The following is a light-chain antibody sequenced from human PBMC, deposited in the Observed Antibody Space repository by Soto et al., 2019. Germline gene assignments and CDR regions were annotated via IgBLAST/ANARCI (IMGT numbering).Light chain of an antibody. V-gene: IGKV3-11*01. CDR3: QQRSNWPPIT. CDR2: DAS. Sequence: EVGLTHSPATLSVSPGERATLSCRASQSVSSYLAWYQQKPGQAPRLLIYDASNRATGIPARFSGSGSGTDFTLTISSLEPEDFAVYYCQQRSNWPPITFGQVTRLEIK. J-gene: IGKJ5*01. CDR1: QSVSSY.